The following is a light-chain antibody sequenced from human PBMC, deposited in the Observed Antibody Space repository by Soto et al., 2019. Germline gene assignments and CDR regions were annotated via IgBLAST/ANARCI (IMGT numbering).Light chain of an antibody. V-gene: IGKV3-15*01. Sequence: EIVMTQSPATLSVSPGERATLSCRASESISSNLAWYQQKPGQAPRLLIYDTSTRATGIPARFSGSGSGTEFTLTIGSLQSEDFAVYYCQQYKNWPPAWTFGLGTNVEIK. CDR3: QQYKNWPPAWT. CDR1: ESISSN. J-gene: IGKJ1*01. CDR2: DTS.